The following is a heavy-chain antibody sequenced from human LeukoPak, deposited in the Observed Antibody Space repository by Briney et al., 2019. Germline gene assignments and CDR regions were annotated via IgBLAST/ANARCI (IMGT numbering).Heavy chain of an antibody. CDR3: AREDYDYVWGSYRPNDY. Sequence: GASVKVSCKASGYTFTSYGISWVRQAPGQGLEWMGWISAYNGNTNYAQKLQGRVTMTTDTSTSTAYMELRSLRSDDTAVYYCAREDYDYVWGSYRPNDYWGQGTLVTVSS. D-gene: IGHD3-16*01. V-gene: IGHV1-18*01. CDR1: GYTFTSYG. CDR2: ISAYNGNT. J-gene: IGHJ4*02.